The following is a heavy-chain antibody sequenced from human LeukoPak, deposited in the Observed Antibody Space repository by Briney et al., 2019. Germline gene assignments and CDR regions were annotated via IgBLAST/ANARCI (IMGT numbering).Heavy chain of an antibody. CDR2: INPNSGGT. Sequence: ASVKVSCKASGYTFTGYYMHWVRQAPGQGLEWMGWINPNSGGTNYAQKFQGRVTMTRDTSISTAYMELSRLRSDDTAVYYCATLYCSSTSCLDPWGQGTLATVSS. V-gene: IGHV1-2*02. CDR1: GYTFTGYY. J-gene: IGHJ5*02. D-gene: IGHD2-2*01. CDR3: ATLYCSSTSCLDP.